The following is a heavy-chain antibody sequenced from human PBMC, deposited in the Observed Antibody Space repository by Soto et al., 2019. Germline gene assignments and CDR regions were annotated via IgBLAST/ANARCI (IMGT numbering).Heavy chain of an antibody. CDR3: AKGSRPYVDTAMVTL. Sequence: PGGSLRLSCAASGFTFSSYAMSWVRQAPGKGLEWVSAISGSGGSTYYADSVKGRFTISRDNSKNTLYLQMNSLRAEDTAVYYCAKGSRPYVDTAMVTLWGQGTLVTVSS. V-gene: IGHV3-23*01. D-gene: IGHD5-18*01. J-gene: IGHJ4*02. CDR1: GFTFSSYA. CDR2: ISGSGGST.